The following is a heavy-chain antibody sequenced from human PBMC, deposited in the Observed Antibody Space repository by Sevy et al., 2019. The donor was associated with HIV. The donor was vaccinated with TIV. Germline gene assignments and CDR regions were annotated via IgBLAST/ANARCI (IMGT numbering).Heavy chain of an antibody. Sequence: GSLRPSCAAPGFTVSKYSMSLIRQTPGKGLEWVSTFSFGCGKKNYADSVKGRFTISRDDSRNTFYLQMNSLRAEDTAIYYCAREGCTKPHDYWGQGTVVTVSS. CDR3: AREGCTKPHDY. J-gene: IGHJ4*02. CDR1: GFTVSKYS. V-gene: IGHV3-23*01. CDR2: FSFGCGKK. D-gene: IGHD2-8*01.